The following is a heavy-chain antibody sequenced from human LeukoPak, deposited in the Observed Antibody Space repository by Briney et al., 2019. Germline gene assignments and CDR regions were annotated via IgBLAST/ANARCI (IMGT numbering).Heavy chain of an antibody. CDR3: ARGFYYFDY. J-gene: IGHJ4*02. D-gene: IGHD3-3*01. Sequence: SETLSLTCTVSGGSISSYYWSWIRQPPGKGLEWIGYIYYSGSTNYSPSLKSRVTISVDTSKNQFSLKLSSVTAADTGVYYCARGFYYFDYWGQGTLVTVSS. V-gene: IGHV4-59*01. CDR2: IYYSGST. CDR1: GGSISSYY.